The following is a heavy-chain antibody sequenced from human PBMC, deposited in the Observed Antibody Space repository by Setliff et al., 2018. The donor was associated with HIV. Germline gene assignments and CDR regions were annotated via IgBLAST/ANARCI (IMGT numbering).Heavy chain of an antibody. CDR1: GFTFNNYD. D-gene: IGHD3-10*01. CDR3: TRGRLLWSGSYYYYYMDV. J-gene: IGHJ6*03. CDR2: IKWNRGTI. V-gene: IGHV3-9*01. Sequence: LRLSCVASGFTFNNYDMHWVRQGPGKGLEWVSGIKWNRGTIAYADSVKGRFTISRDNAKNSLYLQMNSLKTEDTAVYYCTRGRLLWSGSYYYYYMDVWGKGTTVTVSS.